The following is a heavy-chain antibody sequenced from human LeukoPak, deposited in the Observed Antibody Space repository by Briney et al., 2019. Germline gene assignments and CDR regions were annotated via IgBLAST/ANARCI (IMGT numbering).Heavy chain of an antibody. CDR3: ARGRGYSYGWVRYYYMDV. CDR2: IYYSGST. Sequence: KSSETLSLTCTVSGYSITSAYYWGWIRQPPGKGLEWIGSIYYSGSTYYNPSLKSRVTISVDTSKNQFSLKLSSVTAADTAVYYCARGRGYSYGWVRYYYMDVWGKGTTVTVSS. D-gene: IGHD5-18*01. V-gene: IGHV4-38-2*02. CDR1: GYSITSAYY. J-gene: IGHJ6*03.